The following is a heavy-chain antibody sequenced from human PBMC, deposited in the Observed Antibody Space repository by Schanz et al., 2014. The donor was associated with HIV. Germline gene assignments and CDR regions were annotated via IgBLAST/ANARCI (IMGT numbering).Heavy chain of an antibody. CDR3: ARDRVSGSSSSSWFDP. Sequence: QVPLVQSGAEVKKPGSSVKVSCRASGGTFSIYAINWVRQAPGQGLEWMGGIIPIFGAVNYAQKFQGRVTITADESSSTIYMDLSSLRSEDTAMYYCARDRVSGSSSSSWFDPWGQGTLVTVSS. J-gene: IGHJ5*02. CDR1: GGTFSIYA. D-gene: IGHD6-6*01. CDR2: IIPIFGAV. V-gene: IGHV1-69*01.